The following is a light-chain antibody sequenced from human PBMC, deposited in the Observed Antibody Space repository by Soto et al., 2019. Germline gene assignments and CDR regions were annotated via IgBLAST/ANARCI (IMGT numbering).Light chain of an antibody. Sequence: QSALTQPASVSGSPGQSITISCTGTSSDVGGYNYVSWYQQHPDKAPKLMTYEVSNRPSGVSNRFSGSKSGHTASLTISGLQSEDEADYFCTSYTSYSTLDVFGTGTKVTVL. CDR3: TSYTSYSTLDV. J-gene: IGLJ1*01. V-gene: IGLV2-14*01. CDR2: EVS. CDR1: SSDVGGYNY.